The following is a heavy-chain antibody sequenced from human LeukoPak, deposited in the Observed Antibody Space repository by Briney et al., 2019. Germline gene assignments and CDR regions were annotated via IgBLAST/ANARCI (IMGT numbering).Heavy chain of an antibody. Sequence: SETLSLTCAVYGGSFSGYYWSWIRQPPGKGLEWIREINHSGSTNYNPSLKSRVTISVDTSKNQFSLKLSSVTAADTAVYYCARDVAAAGTGYWGQGTLVTVSS. J-gene: IGHJ4*02. V-gene: IGHV4-34*01. CDR1: GGSFSGYY. D-gene: IGHD6-13*01. CDR2: INHSGST. CDR3: ARDVAAAGTGY.